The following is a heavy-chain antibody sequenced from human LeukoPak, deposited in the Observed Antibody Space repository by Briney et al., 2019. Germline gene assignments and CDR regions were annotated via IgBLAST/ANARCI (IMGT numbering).Heavy chain of an antibody. D-gene: IGHD3-3*01. Sequence: ASVKVSCKASGYTFTGYYMHWVRQAPGQGPEWMGWINPNSGGTNYAQKFQGRVTMTRDTSISTAYMELSRLRPDDTAVYYCARDLGFSKSPPNYWGQGTLVTVSS. CDR3: ARDLGFSKSPPNY. J-gene: IGHJ4*02. CDR1: GYTFTGYY. V-gene: IGHV1-2*02. CDR2: INPNSGGT.